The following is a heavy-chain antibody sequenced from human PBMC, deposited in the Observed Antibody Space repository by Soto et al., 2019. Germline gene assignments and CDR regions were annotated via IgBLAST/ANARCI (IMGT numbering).Heavy chain of an antibody. Sequence: QVHLVQSGAEVKEPGASVKVSCKASGYTFRNYAITWVRQAPGQGLEWMGWINTYKGDTNYAHKFQGRVTMTTDTSTSTAYMELRSLRSDDTAIYYCARDAAFWSGRNLNWFDSSGQGTLVTVSS. CDR2: INTYKGDT. CDR3: ARDAAFWSGRNLNWFDS. D-gene: IGHD3-3*01. V-gene: IGHV1-18*04. J-gene: IGHJ5*01. CDR1: GYTFRNYA.